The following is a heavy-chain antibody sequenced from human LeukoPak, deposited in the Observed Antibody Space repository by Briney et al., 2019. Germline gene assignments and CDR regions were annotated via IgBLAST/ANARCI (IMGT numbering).Heavy chain of an antibody. J-gene: IGHJ4*02. CDR2: INSDGSWT. CDR1: GNYW. CDR3: VSFYETY. Sequence: PGGSLRLSCAASGNYWMHWVRPAPGKGLVWVSHINSDGSWTSYADSVKGRFTISKDNAKNTVYLQMNNLRAEDTAVYYCVSFYETYWGRGTLVTVSS. V-gene: IGHV3-74*01. D-gene: IGHD2-2*01.